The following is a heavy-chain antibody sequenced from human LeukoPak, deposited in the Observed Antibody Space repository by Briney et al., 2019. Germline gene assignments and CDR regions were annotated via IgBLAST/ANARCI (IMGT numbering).Heavy chain of an antibody. CDR2: ISSSSSYI. J-gene: IGHJ4*02. CDR1: GFTFSSYS. CDR3: ARVSGYSSSSGPFDY. D-gene: IGHD6-6*01. Sequence: GGSLRLSCAASGFTFSSYSMNWVRQAPGKGLEWVPSISSSSSYIYYADSVKGRFTISRDNAKNSLYLQMNSLRAEDTAVYYCARVSGYSSSSGPFDYWGQGTLVTVSS. V-gene: IGHV3-21*01.